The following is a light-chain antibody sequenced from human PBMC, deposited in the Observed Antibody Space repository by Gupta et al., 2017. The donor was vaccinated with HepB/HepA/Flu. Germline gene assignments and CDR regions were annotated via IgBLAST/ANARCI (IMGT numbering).Light chain of an antibody. J-gene: IGKJ1*01. CDR2: GGS. CDR1: QSFSSNY. CDR3: QHYGDSPWP. V-gene: IGKV3-20*01. Sequence: EFVLTQSPGTLSLSPGEGATLSCRASQSFSSNYLAWYQQKPGPAPRLIVYGGSRTATGVPYRFAGSGSGTHFTITIRRLEHEDFGVYYRQHYGDSPWPFGQGTKVEV.